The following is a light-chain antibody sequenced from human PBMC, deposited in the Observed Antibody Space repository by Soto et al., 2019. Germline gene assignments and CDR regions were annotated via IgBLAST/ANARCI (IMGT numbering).Light chain of an antibody. CDR1: SSNIGNNY. CDR2: DNN. J-gene: IGLJ2*01. V-gene: IGLV1-51*01. CDR3: GTWDSRLRVVV. Sequence: QSVLTQPPSVSAAPRQKVAISCSGSSSNIGNNYVSWYHRVPGSAPKLLIYDNNERPSGLPERFSGSKAGTSATLDITGLQTGDEGDYYCGTWDSRLRVVVFGGGTKVTVL.